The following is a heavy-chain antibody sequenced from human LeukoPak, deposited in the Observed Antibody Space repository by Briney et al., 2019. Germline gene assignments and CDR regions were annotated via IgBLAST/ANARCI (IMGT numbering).Heavy chain of an antibody. CDR3: ARHPRYCSSTTCYYADY. CDR2: IYYSGST. V-gene: IGHV4-39*01. D-gene: IGHD2-2*01. CDR1: GCSISSSSYF. Sequence: SETLSLTCTVSGCSISSSSYFWGWIRQPPGKGLEWIVSIYYSGSTYYNPSLKSRVTISVDTSKNHFSLKLSSVTAADTAVYYCARHPRYCSSTTCYYADYWGQGTLVTVSS. J-gene: IGHJ4*02.